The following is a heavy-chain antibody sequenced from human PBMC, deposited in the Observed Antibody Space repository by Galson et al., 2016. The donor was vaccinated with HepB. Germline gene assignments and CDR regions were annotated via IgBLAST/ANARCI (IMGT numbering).Heavy chain of an antibody. CDR3: AEDNTGSHGSGFDY. D-gene: IGHD2-15*01. J-gene: IGHJ4*02. CDR2: ISSGSSYT. CDR1: AFAFSDYY. V-gene: IGHV3-11*06. Sequence: SLRLSCAASAFAFSDYYMRWIRQAPGKGLEWVSYISSGSSYTNYADSVKGRFTISRDNAKNSLYLQIHSLRAEDTAVYYCAEDNTGSHGSGFDYWGQGTLVTVSS.